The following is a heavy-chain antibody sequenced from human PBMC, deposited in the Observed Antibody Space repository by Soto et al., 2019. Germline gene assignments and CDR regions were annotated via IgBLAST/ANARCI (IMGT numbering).Heavy chain of an antibody. CDR1: GDSVSSNSAA. J-gene: IGHJ6*02. CDR2: TYYRSKWYN. Sequence: PSQTLPLTCAISGDSVSSNSAAWNWIRQSPSRGLEWLGRTYYRSKWYNDYAVSVKSRITINPDTSKNQFSLQLNSVTPEDTAVYYCARDRRQWLVSAYYYYYGMDVWGQGTTVTV. D-gene: IGHD6-19*01. V-gene: IGHV6-1*01. CDR3: ARDRRQWLVSAYYYYYGMDV.